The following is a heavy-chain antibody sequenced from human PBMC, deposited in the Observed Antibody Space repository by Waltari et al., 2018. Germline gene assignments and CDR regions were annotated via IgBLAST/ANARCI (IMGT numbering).Heavy chain of an antibody. D-gene: IGHD2-2*01. CDR1: GYSISSGYY. CDR2: IYHSGST. V-gene: IGHV4-38-2*02. Sequence: QVQLQESGPGLVKPSATLSLTCAVSGYSISSGYYWGWIRQPPGNGLEWIGSIYHSGSTYYNPSLKSRVTIAVDTSKNQFSRKLSSVTAADTAVYYCARDPGQGVPIGNWFDPWGQGTLVTVSS. CDR3: ARDPGQGVPIGNWFDP. J-gene: IGHJ5*02.